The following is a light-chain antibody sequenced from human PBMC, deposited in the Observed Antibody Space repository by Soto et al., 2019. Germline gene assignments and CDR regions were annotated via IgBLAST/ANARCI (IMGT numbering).Light chain of an antibody. CDR1: QGVSRN. J-gene: IGKJ3*01. V-gene: IGKV3-20*01. CDR3: QQNGSSPFT. CDR2: GSS. Sequence: EIVMTQSPATLSVSPGERAILSCRASQGVSRNVAWYQQKPGQAPSLLISGSSIRATGIPKRFSGSASGTNFTLTISSLEPEDFAVFYCQQNGSSPFTFGPGTKVDIK.